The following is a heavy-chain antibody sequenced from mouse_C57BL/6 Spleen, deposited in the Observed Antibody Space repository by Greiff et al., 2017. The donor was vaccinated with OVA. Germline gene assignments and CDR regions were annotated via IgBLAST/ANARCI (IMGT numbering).Heavy chain of an antibody. CDR1: GYTFSSYW. V-gene: IGHV1-7*01. CDR2: INPSSGYT. D-gene: IGHD2-5*01. CDR3: ARGYSNYPYYAMDY. J-gene: IGHJ4*01. Sequence: QVQLKESGAELAKPGASVKLSCKASGYTFSSYWMHWVKQRPGQGLEWIGYINPSSGYTKYNQKFKDKATLTADKSSSTAYMQLSSLTYEDSAVYYCARGYSNYPYYAMDYWGQGTSVTVSS.